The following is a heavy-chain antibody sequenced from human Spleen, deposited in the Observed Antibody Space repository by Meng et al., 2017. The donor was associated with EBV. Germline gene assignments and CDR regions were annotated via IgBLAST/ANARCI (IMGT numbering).Heavy chain of an antibody. Sequence: RWGAGLLKPSGALSLTWAVDGGFFSGYYWSWIRQSPGKGLQWIGEINHSGNTIYNPSLKSRVTISVDTSKLQFSLNLTSVTAADTAVYYCARGSGDYLKLDCFDPWGQGTLVTVSS. J-gene: IGHJ5*02. CDR2: INHSGNT. V-gene: IGHV4-34*01. CDR1: GGFFSGYY. CDR3: ARGSGDYLKLDCFDP. D-gene: IGHD4-17*01.